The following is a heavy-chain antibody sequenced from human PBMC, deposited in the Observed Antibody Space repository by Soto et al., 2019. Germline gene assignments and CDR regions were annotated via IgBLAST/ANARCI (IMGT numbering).Heavy chain of an antibody. J-gene: IGHJ6*02. Sequence: QVQLQESGPGLVKPSETLSLTCTVSGGSISSYYWSWIRQPPGKGLEWIGYIYYSGSTNYNPSLRSRVTISVDTSQNQFSLKLSSVTAADTAVYYCARGATAPTYYSGMDVWGQGTTVTVSS. CDR3: ARGATAPTYYSGMDV. D-gene: IGHD5-12*01. CDR1: GGSISSYY. V-gene: IGHV4-59*01. CDR2: IYYSGST.